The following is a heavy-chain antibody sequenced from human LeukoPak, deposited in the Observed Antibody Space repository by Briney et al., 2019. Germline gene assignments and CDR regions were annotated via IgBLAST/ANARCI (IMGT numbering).Heavy chain of an antibody. Sequence: SETLSLTCTVSGGSIRTYHWTWFRQPPGKGLEWIGHVYNGGSTNYNPSLKSRVTISVDTSKNQFSLILYSVTTADTAVYFCARTSSGWYAGSWGRGTLVTVSS. CDR2: VYNGGST. D-gene: IGHD6-19*01. CDR3: ARTSSGWYAGS. V-gene: IGHV4-59*01. CDR1: GGSIRTYH. J-gene: IGHJ5*02.